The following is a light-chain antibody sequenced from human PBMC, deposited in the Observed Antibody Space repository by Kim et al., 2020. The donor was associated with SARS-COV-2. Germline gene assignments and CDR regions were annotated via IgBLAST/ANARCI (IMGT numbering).Light chain of an antibody. J-gene: IGKJ1*01. Sequence: AIQMTQSPSTLPASVGDRVTITCRASQGFRSSLGWYQQRPGKVPKVLISGTSTLQNGVPSRFSGSGSGTDFTLTIDSLQPEDFATCYCLQYDSYLWTFGQGTKVDIK. V-gene: IGKV1-6*02. CDR3: LQYDSYLWT. CDR1: QGFRSS. CDR2: GTS.